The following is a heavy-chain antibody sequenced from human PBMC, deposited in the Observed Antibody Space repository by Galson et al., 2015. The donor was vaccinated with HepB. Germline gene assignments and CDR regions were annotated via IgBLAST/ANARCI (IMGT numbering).Heavy chain of an antibody. CDR3: AKDQGYGSGSYYTIDGGHFDY. V-gene: IGHV3-23*01. CDR2: ISGSGGST. CDR1: GFTFSSYA. Sequence: SLRLSCAASGFTFSSYAMSWVRQAPGKGLEWVSAISGSGGSTYYADSVKGRFTISRDNSKNTLYLQMNSLRAEDTAVYYCAKDQGYGSGSYYTIDGGHFDYWGQGTLVTVSS. J-gene: IGHJ4*02. D-gene: IGHD3-10*01.